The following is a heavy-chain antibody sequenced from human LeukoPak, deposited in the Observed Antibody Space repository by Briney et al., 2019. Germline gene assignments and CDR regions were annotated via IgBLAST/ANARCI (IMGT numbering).Heavy chain of an antibody. V-gene: IGHV4-34*01. D-gene: IGHD5-18*01. CDR1: GGSFSGYY. CDR3: ARGRGYSYGSWFDP. CDR2: INHSGST. Sequence: SETLSLTCTVYGGSFSGYYWSGIRQPPGKGLEWIGEINHSGSTNYNPSLKSRVTISVDTSKNQFSLKLSSVTAADTAVYYCARGRGYSYGSWFDPWGQGTLVTVSS. J-gene: IGHJ5*02.